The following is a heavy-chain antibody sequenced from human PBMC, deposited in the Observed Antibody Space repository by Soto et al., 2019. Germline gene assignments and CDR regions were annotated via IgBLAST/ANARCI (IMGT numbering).Heavy chain of an antibody. V-gene: IGHV3-15*01. D-gene: IGHD3-10*01. CDR1: GFTFSNAW. CDR2: IKSKTDGGTT. J-gene: IGHJ4*02. CDR3: TTWFYYYGSGSYSV. Sequence: EVQLVESGGGLVKPGGSLRLSCAASGFTFSNAWMSWVRQAPGKGLEWVGRIKSKTDGGTTDYAAPVKGRFTISRDDSKNTLYLQMNSLKTEDTAVYYCTTWFYYYGSGSYSVWGQGTLVTVSS.